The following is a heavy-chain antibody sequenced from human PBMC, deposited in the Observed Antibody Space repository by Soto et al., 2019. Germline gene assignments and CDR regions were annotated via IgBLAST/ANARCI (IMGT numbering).Heavy chain of an antibody. V-gene: IGHV4-34*01. J-gene: IGHJ6*02. D-gene: IGHD2-2*02. CDR2: INHSGST. Sequence: QVQLQQWGAGLLKPSETLSLTCAVYGGSFSGYYWSWIRQPPGKGLEWIGEINHSGSTNYNPSLKSRVTLSVDTSTNQFSLKLSSVTAADTAVYYCARAPIVVVPAAIYYYYGMDVWGQGTTVTVSS. CDR3: ARAPIVVVPAAIYYYYGMDV. CDR1: GGSFSGYY.